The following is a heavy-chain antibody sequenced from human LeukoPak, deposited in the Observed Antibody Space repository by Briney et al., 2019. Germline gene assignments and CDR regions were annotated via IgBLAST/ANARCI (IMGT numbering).Heavy chain of an antibody. CDR3: ARAAYYDVLTGYSH. D-gene: IGHD3-9*01. V-gene: IGHV4-59*01. Sequence: SETLSLTCNVSGGSISYYYWTWIRQPPGKGLEWIGYIYYTGRTNYNPSLKSRVTMSVDTSKNQFSLKVNSVTAADTAVYYCARAAYYDVLTGYSHWGQGILVTVSS. CDR1: GGSISYYY. CDR2: IYYTGRT. J-gene: IGHJ4*02.